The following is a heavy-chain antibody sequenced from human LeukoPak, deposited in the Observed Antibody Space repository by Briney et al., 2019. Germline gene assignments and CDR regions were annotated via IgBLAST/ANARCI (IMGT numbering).Heavy chain of an antibody. CDR3: AREETKEYSSGWYYLDY. V-gene: IGHV3-33*01. CDR1: GFSFSSYG. Sequence: PGRSLKLSCAASGFSFSSYGMYWVRQAPGKGLEWVAVIWNDGSNKYYADSVKGRFTISRDNSKNTLYLQMNSLRAEDTAVYYCAREETKEYSSGWYYLDYWGQGTLVTVSS. CDR2: IWNDGSNK. J-gene: IGHJ4*02. D-gene: IGHD6-19*01.